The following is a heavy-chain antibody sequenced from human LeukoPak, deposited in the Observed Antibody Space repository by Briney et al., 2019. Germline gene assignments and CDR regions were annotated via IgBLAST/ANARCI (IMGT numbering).Heavy chain of an antibody. CDR3: ARATDYYYYYMDV. CDR1: GVSISSSSYY. J-gene: IGHJ6*03. Sequence: SETLSLTCTVSGVSISSSSYYWGWLRQPPGKGLEWIGSIYYSGSTYYNPSLKSRVTISVDTSKNQFSLKLSSVTAADTAVYYCARATDYYYYYMDVWGKGTTVSVSS. CDR2: IYYSGST. D-gene: IGHD4-17*01. V-gene: IGHV4-39*01.